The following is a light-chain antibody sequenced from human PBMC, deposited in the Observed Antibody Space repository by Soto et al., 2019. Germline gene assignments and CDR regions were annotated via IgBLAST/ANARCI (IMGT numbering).Light chain of an antibody. CDR1: QNIRSD. J-gene: IGKJ1*01. V-gene: IGKV3-15*01. CDR3: QHYNSYSEA. CDR2: GAS. Sequence: EIVMTQSPATLSVSPGERVTLSCRASQNIRSDLAWYQQKPGQAPRLLMYGASIRATGVPARFSGSGSGTEFTLTISSLQPDDFATYYCQHYNSYSEAFGQGTKVDI.